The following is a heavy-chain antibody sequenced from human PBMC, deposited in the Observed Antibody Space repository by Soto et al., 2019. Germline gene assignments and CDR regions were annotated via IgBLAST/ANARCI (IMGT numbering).Heavy chain of an antibody. J-gene: IGHJ3*01. V-gene: IGHV4-34*01. CDR1: GGSFSGYF. D-gene: IGHD1-26*01. Sequence: SETQSLTCTVYGGSFSGYFWNWIRQSPGKGLEWIGKVNHNGRNNYNPSLKRRVTISMDMSKNQFSLKLTSVTAADTAVYYCARGGSMDWQVPFDFWGQVTMVTVSS. CDR2: VNHNGRN. CDR3: ARGGSMDWQVPFDF.